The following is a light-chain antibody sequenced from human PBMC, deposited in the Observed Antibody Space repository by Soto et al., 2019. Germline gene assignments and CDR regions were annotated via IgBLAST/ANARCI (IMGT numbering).Light chain of an antibody. Sequence: DIVMTQSPDSLAVSLGERATINCKSSQSVLYSSNNKNYLAWYQQKPGQPPKLPIDWASTRESGVPERSSVSGSGTDFNLTISSLHAGDVAVYYCHQYYSPPLTFGGGTKVYIQ. V-gene: IGKV4-1*01. CDR2: WAS. CDR1: QSVLYSSNNKNY. J-gene: IGKJ4*01. CDR3: HQYYSPPLT.